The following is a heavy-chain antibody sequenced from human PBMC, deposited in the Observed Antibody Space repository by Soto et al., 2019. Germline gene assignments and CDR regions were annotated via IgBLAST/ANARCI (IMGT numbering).Heavy chain of an antibody. V-gene: IGHV4-31*03. CDR3: ARALTTVTTYNYYGMDV. CDR1: GGSISSDGSY. D-gene: IGHD4-17*01. Sequence: SETLSLTCTVSGGSISSDGSYWSWLRQHPGERLEWIGFIYSTGSTYYTPSLRSRLTMSVDTSKNQFSLKLTSVTAADTAVYYCARALTTVTTYNYYGMDVWGLGTTVTVSS. CDR2: IYSTGST. J-gene: IGHJ6*02.